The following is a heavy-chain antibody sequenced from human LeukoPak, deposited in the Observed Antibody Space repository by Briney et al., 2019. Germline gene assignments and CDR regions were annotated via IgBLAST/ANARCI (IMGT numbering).Heavy chain of an antibody. J-gene: IGHJ4*02. CDR1: GGSISSYY. CDR3: ARDADMFTDHTHGDY. V-gene: IGHV4-4*07. Sequence: SETLSLTCTVSGGSISSYYWSWIRQPAGKGLEWIGRIYTSGSTNYNPSLKSRVTMSVDTSKNQFSLKLSSVTAADTAVYYCARDADMFTDHTHGDYWGQGTLVTVSS. D-gene: IGHD3-9*01. CDR2: IYTSGST.